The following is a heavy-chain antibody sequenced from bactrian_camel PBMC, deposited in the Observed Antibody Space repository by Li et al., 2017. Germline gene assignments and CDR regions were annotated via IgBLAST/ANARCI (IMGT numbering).Heavy chain of an antibody. D-gene: IGHD6*01. V-gene: IGHV3-2*01. J-gene: IGHJ6*01. CDR3: AKTDGWYGYRS. CDR1: ESTFSLYD. CDR2: IYGYDYQSNA. Sequence: QLVESGGGLVQPGGSLRLSCAASESTFSLYDMTWVRQAPGKGLEWVSSIYGYDYQSNAYYADSVKGRFTVSRDNAKNALYLQLNSLKTEDTAIYYCAKTDGWYGYRSWGQGTQVTVS.